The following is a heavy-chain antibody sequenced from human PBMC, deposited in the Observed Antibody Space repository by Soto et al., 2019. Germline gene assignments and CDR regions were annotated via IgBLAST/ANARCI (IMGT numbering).Heavy chain of an antibody. CDR2: IKSNTDGGTT. Sequence: EVQLVESGGGLVKPGGSLRLSCAASGFTFSNAWMMWVRQSPGKGLEWVGRIKSNTDGGTTDYAAPVKGRFTISRDASKNTLYLQMSSLKTEDTAVYYCTTRFDPWGQGTLVTVSS. V-gene: IGHV3-15*01. CDR1: GFTFSNAW. CDR3: TTRFDP. J-gene: IGHJ5*02.